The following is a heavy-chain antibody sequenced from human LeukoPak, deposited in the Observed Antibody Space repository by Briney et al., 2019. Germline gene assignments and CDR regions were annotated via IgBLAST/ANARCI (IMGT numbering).Heavy chain of an antibody. CDR2: ISGSGGST. D-gene: IGHD3-3*02. CDR3: AKDGSIFGVAYFDY. CDR1: GFTFSSYA. V-gene: IGHV3-23*01. Sequence: GGSLRLSCAASGFTFSSYAMSWVRQAPGKGLEWISAISGSGGSTYYADSVKGRFTISRDNSKNTLYLQMNSLRAEDTAVYYCAKDGSIFGVAYFDYWGQGTLVTVSS. J-gene: IGHJ4*02.